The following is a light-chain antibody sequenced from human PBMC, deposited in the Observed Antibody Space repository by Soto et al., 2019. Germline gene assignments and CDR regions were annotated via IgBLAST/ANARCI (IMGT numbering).Light chain of an antibody. CDR2: GAS. Sequence: EIVMTQSPATLSVSPGERATLSCRASQSVSSNLAWYQQKPGQAPRLLIYGASTRATGTPARFSGSGSGTDFTLTISSLESEDFAVYYCQQRSDWPPITFGQGTRLE. CDR1: QSVSSN. CDR3: QQRSDWPPIT. J-gene: IGKJ5*01. V-gene: IGKV3-15*01.